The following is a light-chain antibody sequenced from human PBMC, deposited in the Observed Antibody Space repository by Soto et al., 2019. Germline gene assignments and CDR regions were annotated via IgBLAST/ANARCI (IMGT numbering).Light chain of an antibody. V-gene: IGKV3-15*01. CDR3: QQYDTWPRT. CDR1: QSVRSN. J-gene: IGKJ1*01. CDR2: AAS. Sequence: EIVMTQSPATLSVSPGERATLSCRASQSVRSNFAWYQQKPGQAPRLLIYAASTRATGIPARFSGSGSGTEFTLTISSLQSEDFAVYYCQQYDTWPRTFGQGTKVEIK.